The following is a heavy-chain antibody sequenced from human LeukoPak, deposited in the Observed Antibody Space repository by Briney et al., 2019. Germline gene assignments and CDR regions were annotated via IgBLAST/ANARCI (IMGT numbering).Heavy chain of an antibody. J-gene: IGHJ4*02. CDR1: GFTFSSYS. Sequence: GGSLRLSCAASGFTFSSYSMNWVRQAPGKGLEWVAFIRYDGSNKYYADSVKGRFTISRDNSKNTLYLQMNSLRAEDTAVYYCAKDGYYGSGSYSFFDYWGQGTLVTVSS. D-gene: IGHD3-10*01. CDR3: AKDGYYGSGSYSFFDY. V-gene: IGHV3-30*02. CDR2: IRYDGSNK.